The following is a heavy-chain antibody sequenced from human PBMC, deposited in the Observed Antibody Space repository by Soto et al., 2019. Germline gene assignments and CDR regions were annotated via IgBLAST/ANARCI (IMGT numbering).Heavy chain of an antibody. CDR2: ISSSSTI. V-gene: IGHV3-48*02. Sequence: GGSLRLSCAASGFTFSSYSMNWVRQAPGKGLEWVSYISSSSTIYYADSVKGRFTISRDNAKNSLYLQMNSLRDEDTAVYYCARADSRYRNWFDPWGQGTLVTVSS. CDR1: GFTFSSYS. D-gene: IGHD1-1*01. CDR3: ARADSRYRNWFDP. J-gene: IGHJ5*02.